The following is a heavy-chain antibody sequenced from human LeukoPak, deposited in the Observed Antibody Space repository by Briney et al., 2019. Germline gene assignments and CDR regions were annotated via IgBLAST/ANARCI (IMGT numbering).Heavy chain of an antibody. Sequence: ASVKVSCKASGYTFSNYDINWVRQATGHGLEWMGWMNPKSGSTGYAQKFQGRVTMTRDTSISTAYMELSSLTSEGTAKYYCARGPRDYDESIRYNWFDPWGQGTPVTVSS. CDR2: MNPKSGST. CDR3: ARGPRDYDESIRYNWFDP. D-gene: IGHD4-17*01. V-gene: IGHV1-8*01. J-gene: IGHJ5*02. CDR1: GYTFSNYD.